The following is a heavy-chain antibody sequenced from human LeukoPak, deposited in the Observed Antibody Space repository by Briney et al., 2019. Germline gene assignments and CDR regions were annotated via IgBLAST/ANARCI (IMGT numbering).Heavy chain of an antibody. V-gene: IGHV1-3*01. Sequence: ASVKVSCKTSGYTFTSYGMHWVRQAPGQRLEWMGWINAGNGDTKYSQKFQGRVTFTGDTSASTAYMELSSLKSEDTAVYYCATVTRGTTLDHWGQGTLVTVSS. D-gene: IGHD4-23*01. CDR1: GYTFTSYG. CDR2: INAGNGDT. J-gene: IGHJ5*02. CDR3: ATVTRGTTLDH.